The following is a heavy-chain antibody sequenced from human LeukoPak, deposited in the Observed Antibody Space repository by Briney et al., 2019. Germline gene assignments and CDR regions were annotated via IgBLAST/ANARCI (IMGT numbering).Heavy chain of an antibody. CDR3: ARGVVPAATYYYYMDV. J-gene: IGHJ6*03. Sequence: SVKVSCKASGGTFSSYAISWVRQAPGQGLEWMGGIIPIFGTANYAQKFQGRVTITADESTSTAYMELSSLRSEDTAVYYCARGVVPAATYYYYMDVWGKGTTVTVSS. CDR1: GGTFSSYA. V-gene: IGHV1-69*13. CDR2: IIPIFGTA. D-gene: IGHD2-2*01.